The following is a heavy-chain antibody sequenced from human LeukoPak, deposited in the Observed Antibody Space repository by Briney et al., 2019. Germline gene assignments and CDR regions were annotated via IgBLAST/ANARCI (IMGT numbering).Heavy chain of an antibody. D-gene: IGHD3-22*01. V-gene: IGHV3-23*01. CDR3: AKTNGYYSD. Sequence: GSLRLSCAASGFTFSSYGMHWVRQAPGKGLEWVSGISGSGGTTYYADSVKGRFTISRDNSKNSLSLQVSSLRAEDTAVYYCAKTNGYYSDWGQGTLVTVSS. CDR1: GFTFSSYG. CDR2: ISGSGGTT. J-gene: IGHJ4*02.